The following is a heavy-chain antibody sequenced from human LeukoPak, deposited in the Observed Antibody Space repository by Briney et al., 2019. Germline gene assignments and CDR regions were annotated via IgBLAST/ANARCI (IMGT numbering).Heavy chain of an antibody. V-gene: IGHV4-34*01. J-gene: IGHJ4*02. CDR3: ARLGPLRYFDWLLETSNFDY. CDR2: INHSGST. CDR1: GGSFSGYY. Sequence: PSETLSLTCAVYGGSFSGYYWSWIPQPPGKGLEWRGEINHSGSTNYKPSLKRRVTITVDTSKNQFTLKLSCVTAADTAVYYWARLGPLRYFDWLLETSNFDYWGQGTLVTVSS. D-gene: IGHD3-9*01.